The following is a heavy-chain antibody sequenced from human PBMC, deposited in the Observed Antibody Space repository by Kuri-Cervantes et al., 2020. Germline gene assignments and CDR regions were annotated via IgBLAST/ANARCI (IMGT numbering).Heavy chain of an antibody. CDR1: GFTFDEYA. V-gene: IGHV3-9*01. Sequence: SLKISCAASGFTFDEYAMRWVRQAPGQGLEWVSGISWNSGSIGYADSVKGRFTISRDNAKNSLYLQMNSLRDEDTAVYYCSRDYGCQFDYWGQGTLVTVSS. CDR3: SRDYGCQFDY. D-gene: IGHD4-17*01. CDR2: ISWNSGSI. J-gene: IGHJ4*02.